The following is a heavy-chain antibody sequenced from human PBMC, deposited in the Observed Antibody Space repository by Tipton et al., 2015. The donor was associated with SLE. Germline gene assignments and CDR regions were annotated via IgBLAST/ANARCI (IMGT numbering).Heavy chain of an antibody. D-gene: IGHD3-16*02. CDR1: GVSITSGGYY. J-gene: IGHJ5*02. Sequence: LSLTCNVSGVSITSGGYYWAWIRQPPGKGLEWIGSIYYTGTTTYYNSFLKSRVTMSVDTSKNQFSLRLTSVIAADTAVYYCARHHYDYIWGSYRPPNWFDPWGQGTLVTVSS. CDR3: ARHHYDYIWGSYRPPNWFDP. V-gene: IGHV4-39*01. CDR2: IYYTGTTT.